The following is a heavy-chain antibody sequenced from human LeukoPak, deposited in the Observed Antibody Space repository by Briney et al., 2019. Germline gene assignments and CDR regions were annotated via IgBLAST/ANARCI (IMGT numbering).Heavy chain of an antibody. V-gene: IGHV4-38-2*02. CDR1: GGSIRSYY. CDR3: ARGPGGNYAPHYFDY. Sequence: SETLSLTCTVSGGSIRSYYWSWIRQPPGKGLEWIGSIYHSGSTYYNPSLKSRVTISVDTSKNQFSLKLSSVTAADTAVYYCARGPGGNYAPHYFDYWGQGTLVTVSS. D-gene: IGHD2-2*01. J-gene: IGHJ4*02. CDR2: IYHSGST.